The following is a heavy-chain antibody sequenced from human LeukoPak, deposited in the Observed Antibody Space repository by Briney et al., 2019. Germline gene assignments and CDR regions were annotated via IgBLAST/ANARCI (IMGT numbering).Heavy chain of an antibody. CDR2: ISAYNGNT. D-gene: IGHD3-22*01. CDR3: RLLLEISSVYYYRNGDDAFDI. Sequence: GASVKVSCKASGYTFTSYGISWVRQAPGQGLEWMGWISAYNGNTNYAQKLQGRVTMTTDTSTSTAYMELRSLRSDDTAVYYCRLLLEISSVYYYRNGDDAFDICGQGTMVTVSS. V-gene: IGHV1-18*01. CDR1: GYTFTSYG. J-gene: IGHJ3*02.